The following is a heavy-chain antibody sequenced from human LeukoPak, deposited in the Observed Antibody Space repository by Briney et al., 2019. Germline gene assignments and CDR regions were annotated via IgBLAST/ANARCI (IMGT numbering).Heavy chain of an antibody. V-gene: IGHV4-59*11. CDR2: IYYSGST. CDR1: GGSISSHY. CDR3: ARRSGVLDSRDSRYYFDH. Sequence: PSETLSLTCIVSGGSISSHYWSWIRQTPGKGLEYIGYIYYSGSTDYNPSLKSRLTISLDTSKNQFSLHLSSVTAADTAVYYCARRSGVLDSRDSRYYFDHWGQGTLVTVSS. D-gene: IGHD3-22*01. J-gene: IGHJ4*02.